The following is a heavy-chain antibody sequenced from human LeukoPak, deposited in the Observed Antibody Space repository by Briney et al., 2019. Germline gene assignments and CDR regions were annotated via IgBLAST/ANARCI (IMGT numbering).Heavy chain of an antibody. Sequence: PGGSLRLSCAASGFTFSSYAMRWVRQALGKRLEYVSAITNNGDSTYYANSVKGRFIISRDNSKNTLYLQMGSLRAEDMAVYYCARVGDKGAFDYWGQGTLVTVSS. V-gene: IGHV3-64*01. D-gene: IGHD3-16*01. J-gene: IGHJ4*02. CDR1: GFTFSSYA. CDR2: ITNNGDST. CDR3: ARVGDKGAFDY.